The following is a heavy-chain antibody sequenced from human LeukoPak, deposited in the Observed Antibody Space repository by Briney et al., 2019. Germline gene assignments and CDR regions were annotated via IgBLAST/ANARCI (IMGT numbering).Heavy chain of an antibody. V-gene: IGHV3-23*01. Sequence: GGSLRLSCAASGFTFSGYNMSWVRQAPGKGLEWVSAISGSGGSTSSADSVKGRFTISRDNSKNTLYLQMNSLRAEDTAVYYCAKRDSSGSLPRLFDYWGQGTLVTVSS. D-gene: IGHD6-19*01. CDR2: ISGSGGST. CDR3: AKRDSSGSLPRLFDY. J-gene: IGHJ4*02. CDR1: GFTFSGYN.